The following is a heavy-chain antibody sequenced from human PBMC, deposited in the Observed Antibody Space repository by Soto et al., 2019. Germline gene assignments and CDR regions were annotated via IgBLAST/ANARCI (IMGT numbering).Heavy chain of an antibody. CDR2: ISGSGGST. J-gene: IGHJ6*02. V-gene: IGHV3-23*01. D-gene: IGHD2-2*01. Sequence: PGGSLGLSCAAYGFTFSSYAMSWVRQAPGKGLEWVSAISGSGGSTYYADSVKGRFTISRDNSKNTLYLQMNSLRAEDTAVYYCALPPRGGCSSTSYAAPGLGMDVWGQGTTVTVSS. CDR1: GFTFSSYA. CDR3: ALPPRGGCSSTSYAAPGLGMDV.